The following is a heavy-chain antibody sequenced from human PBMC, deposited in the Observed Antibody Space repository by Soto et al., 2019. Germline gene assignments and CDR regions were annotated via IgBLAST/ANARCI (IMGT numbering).Heavy chain of an antibody. J-gene: IGHJ6*01. CDR2: IYHSGST. Sequence: SETLSLTCAVSGGSISSGGYSWSWIRQPPWKGLEWIGYIYHSGSTYYNPSLKSRVTISVDRSKNQFSLKLSSVTAADTAVYYCARAFGFWSGYPPEYYYYGMDVWGQGTTVTVS. D-gene: IGHD3-3*01. V-gene: IGHV4-30-2*01. CDR3: ARAFGFWSGYPPEYYYYGMDV. CDR1: GGSISSGGYS.